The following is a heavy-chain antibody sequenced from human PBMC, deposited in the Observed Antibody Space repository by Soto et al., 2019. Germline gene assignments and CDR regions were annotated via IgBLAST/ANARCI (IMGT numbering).Heavy chain of an antibody. CDR1: GFIFSNAW. CDR2: IKSNTDCGTT. CDR3: TTLMIRGLTITRY. D-gene: IGHD3-10*01. J-gene: IGHJ4*02. V-gene: IGHV3-15*01. Sequence: EVQLVESGGGLVNPGVSLRLSCAASGFIFSNAWMNWVRQAPGKGLEWVGRIKSNTDCGTTDYAAPVKARYTISRDDSKNTLYLHMNNLKTEDTALYYCTTLMIRGLTITRYWVQGILVTVSS.